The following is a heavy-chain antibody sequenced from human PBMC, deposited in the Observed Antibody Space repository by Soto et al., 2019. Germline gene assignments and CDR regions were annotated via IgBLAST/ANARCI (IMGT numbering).Heavy chain of an antibody. CDR3: ARAPYPSSWYLAWFDP. Sequence: PSETLSLTCTVSGGSISSGDYYWSWIRQPPGKGLEWIGYIYYSGSTYYNPSLKSRVTISVDTSKNQFSLKLSSVTAADTAVYYCARAPYPSSWYLAWFDPWGQGTMVTVYS. D-gene: IGHD6-13*01. CDR2: IYYSGST. J-gene: IGHJ5*02. CDR1: GGSISSGDYY. V-gene: IGHV4-30-4*01.